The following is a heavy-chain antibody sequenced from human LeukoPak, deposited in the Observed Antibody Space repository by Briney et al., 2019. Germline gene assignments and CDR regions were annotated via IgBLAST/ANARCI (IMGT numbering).Heavy chain of an antibody. CDR2: IYSDNT. Sequence: GGSLRLSCTVSGFTVSSNSMSWVRQAPGKGLEWVSFIYSDNTHYSDSVKGRFTISRDNSKNTLYLQMNSLRVEDTAVYYCARRAGAYSHPYDYWGQGTLVTVSS. V-gene: IGHV3-53*01. J-gene: IGHJ4*02. CDR3: ARRAGAYSHPYDY. D-gene: IGHD4/OR15-4a*01. CDR1: GFTVSSNS.